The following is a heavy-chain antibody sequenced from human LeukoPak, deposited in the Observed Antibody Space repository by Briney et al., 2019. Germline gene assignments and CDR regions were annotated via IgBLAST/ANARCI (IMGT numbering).Heavy chain of an antibody. D-gene: IGHD6-19*01. CDR3: ARIDGYSSGLTYFDY. CDR1: GGSISSSNW. J-gene: IGHJ4*02. CDR2: IYHSGST. V-gene: IGHV4-4*02. Sequence: SETLSLTCAVSGGSISSSNWWSWVRQPPGKGLEWIGEIYHSGSTNYNPSLKSRVTISVDKSKNQFSLKLSFVTAADTAVYYCARIDGYSSGLTYFDYWGQGTLVTVSS.